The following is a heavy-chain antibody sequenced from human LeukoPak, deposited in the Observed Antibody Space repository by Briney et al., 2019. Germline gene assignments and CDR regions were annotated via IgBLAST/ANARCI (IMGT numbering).Heavy chain of an antibody. CDR3: TREGGSSDFDF. CDR1: GFIFGDYA. D-gene: IGHD1-26*01. V-gene: IGHV3-49*04. J-gene: IGHJ4*02. CDR2: IRTETYGGTT. Sequence: GGSLRLSCTASGFIFGDYAMSWVRQAQGKGLEWVGLIRTETYGGTTEYAASVKGRFTISRDDSKSIAFLQLNSLKSEDTAVYYCTREGGSSDFDFWGQGTLVSVSS.